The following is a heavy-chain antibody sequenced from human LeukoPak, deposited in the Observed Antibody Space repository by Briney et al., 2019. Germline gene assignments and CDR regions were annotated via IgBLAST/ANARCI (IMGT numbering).Heavy chain of an antibody. J-gene: IGHJ6*02. CDR2: IYPGDSDT. V-gene: IGHV5-51*01. Sequence: GASVKVSCKASGYSFTSYWIGWVRQMPGKGLEWMGIIYPGDSDTRYSPSFQGQVTISADKSISTAYLQWSSLKASDTAMYYCARQNYYDSSGYIDDEDYYYGMDVWGQGTTVTVSS. D-gene: IGHD3-22*01. CDR1: GYSFTSYW. CDR3: ARQNYYDSSGYIDDEDYYYGMDV.